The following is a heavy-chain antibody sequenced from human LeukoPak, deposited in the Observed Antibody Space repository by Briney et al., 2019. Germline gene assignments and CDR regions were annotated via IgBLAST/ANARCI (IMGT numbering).Heavy chain of an antibody. Sequence: GASVKVSCKASGYTFTSYGISWVRQAPGQGLECMGWISAYNGNTNYAQKLQGRVTMTTDTSTSTAYMELRSLRSDDTAVYYCARVSGGADCSSTSCYTREPNWLDPWGQGTLVTVSS. V-gene: IGHV1-18*01. CDR1: GYTFTSYG. J-gene: IGHJ5*02. D-gene: IGHD2-2*02. CDR3: ARVSGGADCSSTSCYTREPNWLDP. CDR2: ISAYNGNT.